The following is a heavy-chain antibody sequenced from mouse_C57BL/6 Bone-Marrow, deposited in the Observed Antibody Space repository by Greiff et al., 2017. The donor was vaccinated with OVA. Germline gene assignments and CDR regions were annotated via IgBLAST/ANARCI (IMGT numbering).Heavy chain of an antibody. CDR2: IHPNSGST. CDR3: AREEPPVLDY. Sequence: QVQLQQSGAELVKPGASVKLSCKASGYTFTGYWMHWVKQRPGQGLEWIGMIHPNSGSTNYNEKFKSKATLTVDKSSSTAYMQLSSLTSEDSAVYYCAREEPPVLDYWGQGTTLTVSS. CDR1: GYTFTGYW. V-gene: IGHV1-64*01. J-gene: IGHJ2*01.